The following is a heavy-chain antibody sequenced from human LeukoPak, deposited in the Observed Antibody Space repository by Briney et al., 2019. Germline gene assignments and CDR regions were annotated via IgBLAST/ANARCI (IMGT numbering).Heavy chain of an antibody. D-gene: IGHD3-16*02. CDR1: GFTFGDYA. Sequence: PGGSLRLSCAASGFTFGDYAMHWVRQAPGKGLEWVSLITGDGASTYYADSVKGRFTISRDNSRDSLFLQMNSLRTEDTAFYYCAETSYLDPWGQGTLVTVSS. CDR3: AETSYLDP. CDR2: ITGDGAST. V-gene: IGHV3-43*02. J-gene: IGHJ5*02.